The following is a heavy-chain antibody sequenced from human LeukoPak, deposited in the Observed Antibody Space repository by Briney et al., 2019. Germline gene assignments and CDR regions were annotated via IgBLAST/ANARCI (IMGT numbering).Heavy chain of an antibody. CDR2: ITHTGGDS. D-gene: IGHD1-1*01. J-gene: IGHJ4*02. Sequence: PGGSLRPSCVASGFTFSSYAMTWVRQAPGKGLEWVALITHTGGDSYYADSVKGRFAISRDNSKNTLYLEMNDLRAEDTALYFCGKDKTTYNWWEVIESWGQGALVTVSS. CDR3: GKDKTTYNWWEVIES. CDR1: GFTFSSYA. V-gene: IGHV3-23*01.